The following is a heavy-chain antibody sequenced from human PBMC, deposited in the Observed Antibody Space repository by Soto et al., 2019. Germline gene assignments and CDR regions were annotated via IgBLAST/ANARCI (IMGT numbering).Heavy chain of an antibody. V-gene: IGHV4-59*01. CDR1: GGSISSYY. Sequence: SETLSLTCSVSGGSISSYYWSWIRQPPGKGLEWIGYIYYSGSTNYNPSLKSRVTISVDTSKNQFSLKLSSVTAADTAVYYCASLHSSSWIDYWGQGTLVTVSS. D-gene: IGHD6-13*01. CDR3: ASLHSSSWIDY. CDR2: IYYSGST. J-gene: IGHJ4*02.